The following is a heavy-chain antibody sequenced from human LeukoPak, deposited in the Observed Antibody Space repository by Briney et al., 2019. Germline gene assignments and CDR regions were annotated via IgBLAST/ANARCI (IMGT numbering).Heavy chain of an antibody. Sequence: GGSLRLSCAASGFTFSGYAMTWVRQAPGKGLEWVSGISATGGSTYSADSVQGRFTISRDNSKNTLYLQMNSLRAEDTAVYYCAKEHSSGWYVIFDSWGQGTLITVSS. CDR1: GFTFSGYA. CDR2: ISATGGST. CDR3: AKEHSSGWYVIFDS. D-gene: IGHD6-19*01. J-gene: IGHJ4*02. V-gene: IGHV3-23*01.